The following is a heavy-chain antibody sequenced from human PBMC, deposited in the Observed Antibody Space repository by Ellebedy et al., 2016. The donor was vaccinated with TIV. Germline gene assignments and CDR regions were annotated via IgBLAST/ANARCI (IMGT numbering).Heavy chain of an antibody. Sequence: PGGSLRLSCEVSGFTFSNYAMCWVRQAPGMGLEWASTINVYTTYYADSVRGRLTISRDNSRNTLYLQINSLRAEDTAIYFCAKDSGRSGWISDYWGQGTLVTVSS. D-gene: IGHD3-10*01. CDR1: GFTFSNYA. CDR2: INVYTT. V-gene: IGHV3-23*01. J-gene: IGHJ4*02. CDR3: AKDSGRSGWISDY.